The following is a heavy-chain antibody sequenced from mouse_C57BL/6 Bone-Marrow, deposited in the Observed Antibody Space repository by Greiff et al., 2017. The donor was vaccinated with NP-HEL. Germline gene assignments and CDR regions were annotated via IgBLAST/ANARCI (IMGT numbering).Heavy chain of an antibody. V-gene: IGHV14-4*01. CDR2: IDPENGDT. J-gene: IGHJ2*01. Sequence: EVQLQQSGAELVRPGASVKLSCTASGFNIKDDYMHWVKQRPEQGLEWIGWIDPENGDTEYASKFQGKATITADTSSNTAYLQLSSLTSEDTAVYYCTTLSLPYFDYWGQGTTLTVSS. CDR3: TTLSLPYFDY. CDR1: GFNIKDDY.